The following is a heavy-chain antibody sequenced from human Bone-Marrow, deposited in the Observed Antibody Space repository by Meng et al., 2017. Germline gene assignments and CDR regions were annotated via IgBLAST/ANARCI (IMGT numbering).Heavy chain of an antibody. CDR2: INAGNGNT. J-gene: IGHJ1*01. V-gene: IGHV1-3*01. CDR1: GYTFTSYA. D-gene: IGHD4-17*01. Sequence: QFTLVQAGAEVTKPGASVKVSCKASGYTFTSYAMHWVRQAPGQRLEWMGWINAGNGNTKYSQKFQGRVTITRDTSASTAYMELSSLRSEDTAVYYCARDLDGDYGEYFQHWGQGTLVTVSS. CDR3: ARDLDGDYGEYFQH.